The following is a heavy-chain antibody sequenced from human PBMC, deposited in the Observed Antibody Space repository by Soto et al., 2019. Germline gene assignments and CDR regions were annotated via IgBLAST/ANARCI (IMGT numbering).Heavy chain of an antibody. CDR2: IRGSAGST. V-gene: IGHV3-23*01. Sequence: VGSLRLSCAASEFTCSSNGMNWVRQAPGKGLEWVASIRGSAGSTYYADSVTGRFTISRDNSKNTLYIQMNSLRAEATAVYHSAKDGQYSGYDPIYYWGQGILVTVSS. CDR3: AKDGQYSGYDPIYY. J-gene: IGHJ4*02. D-gene: IGHD5-12*01. CDR1: EFTCSSNG.